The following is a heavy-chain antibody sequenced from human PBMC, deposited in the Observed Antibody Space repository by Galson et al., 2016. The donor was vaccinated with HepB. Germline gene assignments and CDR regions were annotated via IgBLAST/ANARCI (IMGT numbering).Heavy chain of an antibody. Sequence: SETLSLTCTVSGGSISSSSYFWGWIRQPPGKGLEWIGSINYSGRTHYKPSLKSLVTISVETSKNQFSLKLSSVTASDTAMYYCAGENNDYGDVPLFCWGQGTLVIVSS. CDR2: INYSGRT. V-gene: IGHV4-39*01. CDR1: GGSISSSSYF. CDR3: AGENNDYGDVPLFC. J-gene: IGHJ4*02. D-gene: IGHD4-17*01.